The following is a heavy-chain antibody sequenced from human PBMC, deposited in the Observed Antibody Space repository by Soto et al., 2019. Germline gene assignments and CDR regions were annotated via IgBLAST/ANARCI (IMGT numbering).Heavy chain of an antibody. J-gene: IGHJ6*02. CDR2: IYYSGSA. CDR1: GGSISSGGYY. CDR3: ARDAISPGSTGTYDMDV. D-gene: IGHD1-1*01. V-gene: IGHV4-31*03. Sequence: PSETLSLTCTVSGGSISSGGYYWSWIRQHPGKGLEWIGYIYYSGSAYYNQSLKSRVTISVDTSKNQFSLKLSSVTAADTAVYYCARDAISPGSTGTYDMDVWGQGTTVTVSS.